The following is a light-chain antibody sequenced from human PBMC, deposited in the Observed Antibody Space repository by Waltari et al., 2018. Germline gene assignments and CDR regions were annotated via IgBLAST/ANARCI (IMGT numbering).Light chain of an antibody. Sequence: DIQMTQSPSSLSASVGDRVTITCRASQSISSYLNWYQQKPGKAPKLLIYAASSLQSGVPSRFSGSGSGTEFTLTINTLEPDDFAVYYCQQRTNWLTFGGGTKVEIK. CDR1: QSISSY. V-gene: IGKV1-39*01. J-gene: IGKJ4*01. CDR2: AAS. CDR3: QQRTNWLT.